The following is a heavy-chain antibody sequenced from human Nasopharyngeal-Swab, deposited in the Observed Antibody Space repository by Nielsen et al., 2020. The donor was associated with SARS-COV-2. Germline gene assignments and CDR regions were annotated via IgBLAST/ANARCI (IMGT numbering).Heavy chain of an antibody. CDR3: ARHPTMVRGLRYYWYFDL. CDR1: GGSISSSSYY. J-gene: IGHJ2*01. V-gene: IGHV4-39*01. CDR2: IYYSGST. Sequence: SETLSLTCTVSGGSISSSSYYWGWIRQPPGKGLEWIGSIYYSGSTYYNPSLKSRVTISVDTSKNHFSLKLSSVTAADTAVYYCARHPTMVRGLRYYWYFDLWGRGTLVTVSS. D-gene: IGHD3-10*01.